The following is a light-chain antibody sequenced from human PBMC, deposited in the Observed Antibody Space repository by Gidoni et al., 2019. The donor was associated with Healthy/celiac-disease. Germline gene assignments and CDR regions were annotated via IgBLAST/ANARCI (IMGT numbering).Light chain of an antibody. CDR2: KDS. CDR1: ALPKQY. CDR3: QSADSSGTVV. J-gene: IGLJ2*01. V-gene: IGLV3-25*02. Sequence: SYELTQPPSVSVSPGQTARITCSGDALPKQYAYWYQQKPGQAPVLVRYKDSERPSGIPERCSGSSSGTTVTLTISGVQAEDEADYYCQSADSSGTVVFGGGTKLTVL.